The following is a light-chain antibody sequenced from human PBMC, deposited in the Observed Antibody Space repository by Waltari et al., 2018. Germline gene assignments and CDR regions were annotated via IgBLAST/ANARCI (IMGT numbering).Light chain of an antibody. CDR1: QSVSSSY. V-gene: IGKV3-20*01. J-gene: IGKJ1*01. Sequence: EIVLTQSPGTLSFSPGEKATLSCRASQSVSSSYLAWYQQKPGHAPRLLIYGASSRATGIPDRFSGSGSGTDFTLTISRLAPEDFAVYYCQQYGSSPRTFGQGTKVEIK. CDR3: QQYGSSPRT. CDR2: GAS.